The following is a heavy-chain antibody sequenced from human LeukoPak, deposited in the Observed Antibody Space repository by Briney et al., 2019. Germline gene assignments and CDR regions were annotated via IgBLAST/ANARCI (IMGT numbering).Heavy chain of an antibody. CDR1: GYTFTSYD. CDR3: ASALQDDYGDYFG. Sequence: ASVKVSCKASGYTFTSYDINWVRQATGQGLEWMGWMNPNSGNTDYAQKFQGRVTMTRNTSISTAYMELSSLRSEDTAVYYCASALQDDYGDYFGWGQGTLVTVSS. D-gene: IGHD4-17*01. V-gene: IGHV1-8*01. J-gene: IGHJ4*02. CDR2: MNPNSGNT.